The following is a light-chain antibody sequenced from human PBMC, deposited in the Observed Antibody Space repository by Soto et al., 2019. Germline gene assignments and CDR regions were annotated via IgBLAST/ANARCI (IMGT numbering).Light chain of an antibody. V-gene: IGLV2-11*01. Sequence: QSVLTQPRSVSGSPGQSVTISCTGTSSDVGGYNYVSWYQQHLGKAPKLMIYDVSQRPSGVPYRFSGSKSGNMASLTISGLQAEDEADYYCCSYAGTYPHVVFGGGTKVTVL. J-gene: IGLJ2*01. CDR1: SSDVGGYNY. CDR3: CSYAGTYPHVV. CDR2: DVS.